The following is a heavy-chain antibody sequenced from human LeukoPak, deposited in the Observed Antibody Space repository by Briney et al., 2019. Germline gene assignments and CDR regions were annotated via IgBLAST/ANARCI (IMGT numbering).Heavy chain of an antibody. J-gene: IGHJ4*02. V-gene: IGHV4-39*07. Sequence: PSETLSLTCTVSGGSISSSSYYWGWIRQPPGKGLEWIGSIYYSGSTYYNPSLKSRVTISVDTSKNQFSLKLSSVTAADTAVYYCARVEGFYCTGTSCPLDYWGQGTLVTVSS. CDR1: GGSISSSSYY. D-gene: IGHD2-2*01. CDR3: ARVEGFYCTGTSCPLDY. CDR2: IYYSGST.